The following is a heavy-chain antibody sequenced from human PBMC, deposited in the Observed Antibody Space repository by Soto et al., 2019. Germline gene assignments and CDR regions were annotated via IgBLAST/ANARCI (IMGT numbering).Heavy chain of an antibody. V-gene: IGHV1-69*13. Sequence: SVKVSCKASGGTFSSYAISWVRQAPGQGLEWMGGIIPIFGTANYAQKFQGRVTITADESTSTAYMELSSLRSEDTAVYYCARAIWLSHNDYYFDYWGQGTLVTVSS. D-gene: IGHD5-18*01. CDR1: GGTFSSYA. CDR3: ARAIWLSHNDYYFDY. J-gene: IGHJ4*02. CDR2: IIPIFGTA.